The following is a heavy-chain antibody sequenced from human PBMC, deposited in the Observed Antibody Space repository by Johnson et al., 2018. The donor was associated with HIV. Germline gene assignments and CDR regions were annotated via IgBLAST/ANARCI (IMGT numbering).Heavy chain of an antibody. Sequence: VQLVESGGGVVQPGRSLRLSCAASRFSFSNYGMHWVRQAPGKGPEWLAIISDDGTYTNYADSVKGRFTISRDNAKNSLYLQMNSLRAEDTAVYYCATGRASVWGQGTMVTVSS. V-gene: IGHV3-30*03. CDR2: ISDDGTYT. CDR1: RFSFSNYG. CDR3: ATGRASV. J-gene: IGHJ3*01.